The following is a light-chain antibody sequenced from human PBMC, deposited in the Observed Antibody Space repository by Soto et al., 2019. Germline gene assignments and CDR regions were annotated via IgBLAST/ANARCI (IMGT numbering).Light chain of an antibody. Sequence: QSVLTQPPSASGTPGQRVTISCSGSSSNIGSNSVNWYQQLPGTAPKLLIYSNDRRPSGVPDRFSGSKSGTSASLAISGLQSEDEADYYCAAWDDSLNGYVFGTGTKATV. CDR3: AAWDDSLNGYV. CDR1: SSNIGSNS. J-gene: IGLJ1*01. CDR2: SND. V-gene: IGLV1-44*01.